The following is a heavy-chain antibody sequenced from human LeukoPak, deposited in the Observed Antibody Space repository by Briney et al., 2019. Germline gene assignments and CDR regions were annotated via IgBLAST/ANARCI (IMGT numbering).Heavy chain of an antibody. V-gene: IGHV1-46*01. CDR2: INPSGGIT. J-gene: IGHJ4*02. CDR3: ARDPRPSYDSSDYYYPGDY. D-gene: IGHD3-22*01. Sequence: GASVKVSCKASGYTFTSYYMHWVRQAPGQGLEWMAIINPSGGITRYAQKFQGRVTMTGDTSTSTVYMELSRLRSEDTAVYYCARDPRPSYDSSDYYYPGDYWGQGTLVTVSS. CDR1: GYTFTSYY.